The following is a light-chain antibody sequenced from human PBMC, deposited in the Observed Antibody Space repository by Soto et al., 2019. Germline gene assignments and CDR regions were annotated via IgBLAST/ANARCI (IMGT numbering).Light chain of an antibody. J-gene: IGKJ1*01. Sequence: TQSPYSLSASVGDRVTITCRASQSISNYLIWYQQKPGQAPRLLFYGASNRATAIPDRFSGSGFGTDFTLTITRLEPEDFAVYYCQQYGDSPQTFGPGNKGDIK. CDR1: QSISNY. CDR3: QQYGDSPQT. CDR2: GAS. V-gene: IGKV3-20*01.